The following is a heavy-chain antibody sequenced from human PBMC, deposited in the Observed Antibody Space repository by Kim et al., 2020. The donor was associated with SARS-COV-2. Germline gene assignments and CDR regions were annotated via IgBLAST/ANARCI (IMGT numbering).Heavy chain of an antibody. V-gene: IGHV3-11*05. D-gene: IGHD3-10*01. J-gene: IGHJ5*02. Sequence: ADAVKGRCTISRDNAKNPRYLPMNGLRAEETAVYYCARAVMVRGVICWFDPWGQGTLVTVSS. CDR3: ARAVMVRGVICWFDP.